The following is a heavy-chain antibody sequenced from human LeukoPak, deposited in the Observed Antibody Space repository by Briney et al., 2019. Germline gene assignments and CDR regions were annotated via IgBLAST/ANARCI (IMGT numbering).Heavy chain of an antibody. CDR3: ARAGILLYDSSGYVKPPFDY. J-gene: IGHJ4*02. Sequence: ASVKVSCKASGYTFTGYYMHWVRQAPGQGLEWMGWINPNSGGTNYAQKFQGRVTMTRDTFISTAYMELSRLRSDDTAVYYCARAGILLYDSSGYVKPPFDYWGQGTLVTVSS. CDR2: INPNSGGT. CDR1: GYTFTGYY. V-gene: IGHV1-2*02. D-gene: IGHD3-22*01.